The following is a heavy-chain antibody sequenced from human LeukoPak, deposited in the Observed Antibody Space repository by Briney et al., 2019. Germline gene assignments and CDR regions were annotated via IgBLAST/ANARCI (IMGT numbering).Heavy chain of an antibody. Sequence: GESLKISCKGSGYSFTSYCIGWVRQMPGKGLEWMGIICPGDSDTRYSPSFQGQVIISADKSISTAYLQWSSLKASDTAMYYCARRCGPYGSSWRCFDYWGQGTLVTVSS. D-gene: IGHD6-13*01. CDR2: ICPGDSDT. V-gene: IGHV5-51*01. CDR3: ARRCGPYGSSWRCFDY. CDR1: GYSFTSYC. J-gene: IGHJ4*02.